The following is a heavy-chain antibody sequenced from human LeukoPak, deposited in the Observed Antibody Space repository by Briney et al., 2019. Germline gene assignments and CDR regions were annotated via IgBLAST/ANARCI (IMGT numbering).Heavy chain of an antibody. Sequence: GGSLRLSCAASGFTFSSYWMHWVRQAPGKGLVWVSRINSDGSSTSYADSVKGRFTISRDNAKNTLYLQMNSLRAGDTAVYYCARAYYYYYMDVWGKGTTVTVSS. CDR2: INSDGSST. CDR1: GFTFSSYW. V-gene: IGHV3-74*01. CDR3: ARAYYYYYMDV. J-gene: IGHJ6*03.